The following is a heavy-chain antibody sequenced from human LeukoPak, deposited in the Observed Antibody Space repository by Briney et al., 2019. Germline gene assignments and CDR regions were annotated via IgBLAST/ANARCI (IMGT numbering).Heavy chain of an antibody. Sequence: GGSLRLSCAASGVTVSSDYMSWVRQAPGKGLEWVSVIYSDGNTYYADSVKGRFTISRHNSKNTLFLQMDSLRTEEMAIYYCASRMTFGGQGTLVTVSS. D-gene: IGHD2/OR15-2a*01. J-gene: IGHJ4*02. CDR1: GVTVSSDY. CDR2: IYSDGNT. V-gene: IGHV3-53*04. CDR3: ASRMTF.